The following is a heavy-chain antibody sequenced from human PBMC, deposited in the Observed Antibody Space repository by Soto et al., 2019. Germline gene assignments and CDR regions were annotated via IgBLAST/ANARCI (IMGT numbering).Heavy chain of an antibody. V-gene: IGHV3-23*01. J-gene: IGHJ4*02. D-gene: IGHD3-10*01. CDR1: GFTFSSYA. Sequence: PGGSLRLSCAASGFTFSSYAMSWVRQAPGKGLEWVSAISGSGGSTYYADSVKGRFTISRDNSKNTLYLQMNSLRAEDTAVYYCAKDEVPMVRGVITTNFVDWGQGTLVTVSS. CDR3: AKDEVPMVRGVITTNFVD. CDR2: ISGSGGST.